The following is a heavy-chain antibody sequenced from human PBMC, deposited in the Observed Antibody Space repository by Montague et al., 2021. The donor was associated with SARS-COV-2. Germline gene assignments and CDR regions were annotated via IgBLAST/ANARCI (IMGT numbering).Heavy chain of an antibody. V-gene: IGHV2-70*11. CDR2: IDWDDDR. D-gene: IGHD4-17*01. J-gene: IGHJ4*02. CDR3: ARMTVTTALDY. CDR1: GFSLSTSGMC. Sequence: PALVKPTQTLTLTCTFSGFSLSTSGMCVSWIRQPPGRALEWLARIDWDDDRYYSTSLKTRLTISKDTSKNQVVLTMTNMDPVDTATHYCARMTVTTALDYWGQGTLVTVSS.